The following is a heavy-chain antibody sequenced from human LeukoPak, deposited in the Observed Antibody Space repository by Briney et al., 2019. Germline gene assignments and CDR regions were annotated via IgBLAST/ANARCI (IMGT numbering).Heavy chain of an antibody. D-gene: IGHD1-20*01. J-gene: IGHJ6*02. V-gene: IGHV4-4*07. CDR1: GVSFSTYY. Sequence: SETLSLTCTVSGVSFSTYYWTWIRQPAGKGLEWIGRIYSSGNTNYNPSLESRVTMSIDTSKNQFSLKLSSVTAADTAVYYCARLYPYNWNYYYYYGMDVWGQGTTVTVSS. CDR3: ARLYPYNWNYYYYYGMDV. CDR2: IYSSGNT.